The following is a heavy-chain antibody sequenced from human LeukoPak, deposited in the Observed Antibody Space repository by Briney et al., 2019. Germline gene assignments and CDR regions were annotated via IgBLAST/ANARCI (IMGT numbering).Heavy chain of an antibody. Sequence: PSETLSLTCTVSGGSISSGDYYWSWIRQPPGKGLEWIGYIYYSGSTYYNPSLKSRVTISVDTSKNQFSLKLSSVTAADTAVYYCARGYGRLYAARYFFDYWGQGTLVTVSS. CDR3: ARGYGRLYAARYFFDY. D-gene: IGHD6-6*01. CDR1: GGSISSGDYY. CDR2: IYYSGST. J-gene: IGHJ4*02. V-gene: IGHV4-30-4*01.